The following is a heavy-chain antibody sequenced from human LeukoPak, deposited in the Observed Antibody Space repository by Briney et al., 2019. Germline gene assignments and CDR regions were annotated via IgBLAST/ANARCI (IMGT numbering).Heavy chain of an antibody. Sequence: SGGSLRLSCAASGFTFSTYSMHWVRQAPGKGLVWVSHIVSDATTTSYADSVKGRFTISRDNAKNTLYLQMNSLRAEDTAVYYCAREALRFPLFDPWGQGTLVTVSS. D-gene: IGHD3-3*01. CDR2: IVSDATTT. CDR3: AREALRFPLFDP. J-gene: IGHJ5*02. CDR1: GFTFSTYS. V-gene: IGHV3-74*01.